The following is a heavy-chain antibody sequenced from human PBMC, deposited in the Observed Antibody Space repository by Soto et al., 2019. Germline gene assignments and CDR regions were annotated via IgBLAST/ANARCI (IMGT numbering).Heavy chain of an antibody. V-gene: IGHV4-34*01. CDR1: GGSFSGYY. D-gene: IGHD2-2*01. Sequence: SETLSLTCAVYGGSFSGYYWSWIRQPPGKGLEWIGEINHSGSTNYNPSLKSRVTISVDTSKNQFSLKLSSVTAADTAAYYCARGVDCSSTSCYARGGSSSFDYWGQGTLVTVSS. CDR2: INHSGST. CDR3: ARGVDCSSTSCYARGGSSSFDY. J-gene: IGHJ4*02.